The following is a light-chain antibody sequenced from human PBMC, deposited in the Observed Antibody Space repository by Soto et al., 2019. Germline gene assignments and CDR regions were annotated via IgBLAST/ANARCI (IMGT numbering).Light chain of an antibody. J-gene: IGKJ4*01. V-gene: IGKV1-5*03. Sequence: DIQMTQSPSTLSASVGDRVTITCRASQSISTWLAWYQQKAGKAPKLLIYKASSLEGGVPSRFSGSGSGTEFNITIISLQPDDFATYYCQQYNTYPLTFGGGNTVDIK. CDR3: QQYNTYPLT. CDR2: KAS. CDR1: QSISTW.